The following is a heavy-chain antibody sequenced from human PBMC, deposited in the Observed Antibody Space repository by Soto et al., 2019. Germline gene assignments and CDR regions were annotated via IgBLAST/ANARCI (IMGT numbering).Heavy chain of an antibody. J-gene: IGHJ6*02. V-gene: IGHV4-31*03. CDR3: ARDKGRFGDYYYGMDV. Sequence: SETLSLTCTVSGGSISSGGYYWSWIRQHPGKGLEWIGYIYYSGSTYYNPSLKSRVTISVDTSKNQFSLKLSSVTAADTAVYYCARDKGRFGDYYYGMDVWGQGTTVTVYS. D-gene: IGHD3-10*01. CDR2: IYYSGST. CDR1: GGSISSGGYY.